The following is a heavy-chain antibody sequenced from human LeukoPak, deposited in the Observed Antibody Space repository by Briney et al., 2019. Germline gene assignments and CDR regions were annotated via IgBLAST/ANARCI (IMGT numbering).Heavy chain of an antibody. J-gene: IGHJ6*02. V-gene: IGHV4-34*01. CDR1: GGSFSGYY. CDR3: PREVVRGALRSGMDV. CDR2: INHSGST. D-gene: IGHD3-10*01. Sequence: SETLSLTCAVYGGSFSGYYWSWIRQPPGKGLEWIGEINHSGSTNYNPSLKSRVTISVDTSKNQFSLKLSSVTAADTAVYYCPREVVRGALRSGMDVWGQGTTVTVSS.